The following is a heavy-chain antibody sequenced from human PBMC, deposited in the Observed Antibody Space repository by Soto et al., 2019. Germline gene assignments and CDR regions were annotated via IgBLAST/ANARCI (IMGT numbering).Heavy chain of an antibody. V-gene: IGHV3-23*01. Sequence: PGGSLRLSCAASGFTFGSHAMSWVRQAPGKGLEWVSAISDSRGTSYYADSVKGRFTISRDSSKNTLYLQMNSLRAEDTAVYYCAKSDSSGWYHHFQHWGQGTPVTVS. CDR1: GFTFGSHA. CDR3: AKSDSSGWYHHFQH. D-gene: IGHD6-19*01. J-gene: IGHJ1*01. CDR2: ISDSRGTS.